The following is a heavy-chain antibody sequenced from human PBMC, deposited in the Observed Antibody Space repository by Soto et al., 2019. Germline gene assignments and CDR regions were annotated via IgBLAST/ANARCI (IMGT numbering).Heavy chain of an antibody. CDR1: GGIFSTYA. CDR3: ARDRDDYGSGNYYNRLDF. Sequence: QVQLVQSGAEVKKPGSSVKVSCKASGGIFSTYAISWLRQAPGQGLEWMGGIIPLFGTPNYAQRFQGRVTITADESTSTAYMELSRLRSEDTAVYYFARDRDDYGSGNYYNRLDFWGQGTRVTVSS. D-gene: IGHD3-10*01. CDR2: IIPLFGTP. J-gene: IGHJ4*02. V-gene: IGHV1-69*01.